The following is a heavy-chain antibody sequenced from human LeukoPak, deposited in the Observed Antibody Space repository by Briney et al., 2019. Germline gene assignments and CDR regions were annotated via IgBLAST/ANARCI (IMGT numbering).Heavy chain of an antibody. J-gene: IGHJ4*02. CDR2: INGDGRTT. D-gene: IGHD5-12*01. V-gene: IGHV3-64D*06. CDR1: GFIFSTYT. CDR3: VGDQVDDTGYLR. Sequence: PGGSLRLSCAASGFIFSTYTMYWVRQAPGKGLEYVSVINGDGRTTYYIDSVKGRLTISRDNSKNTLYLQMSSLRADDTAVYYCVGDQVDDTGYLRWGQGTRVTVSA.